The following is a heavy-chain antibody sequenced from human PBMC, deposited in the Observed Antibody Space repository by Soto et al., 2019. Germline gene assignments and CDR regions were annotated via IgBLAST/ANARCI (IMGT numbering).Heavy chain of an antibody. V-gene: IGHV1-69*13. CDR2: IIPIFGTA. CDR3: AGKGSEYWTSGGSYGMDV. J-gene: IGHJ6*02. CDR1: GGTFSSYA. Sequence: GASVKVSCKASGGTFSSYAISWVRQAPGQGLEWMGGIIPIFGTANYAQKFQGRVTITADESTSTAYMELSSLRSEDTAVYYCAGKGSEYWTSGGSYGMDVWGQGXTVTVSS. D-gene: IGHD3-16*01.